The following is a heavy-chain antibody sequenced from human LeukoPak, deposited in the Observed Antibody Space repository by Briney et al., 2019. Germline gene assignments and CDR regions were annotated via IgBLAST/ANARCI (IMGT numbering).Heavy chain of an antibody. V-gene: IGHV3-30-3*01. CDR1: GFTFSSYA. CDR3: ARDWRPRVRGVIITYAFDI. CDR2: MSYDGSSK. Sequence: PGGSLRLSCAASGFTFSSYAMHWVRQAPGKGLEWVAFMSYDGSSKYYADSVKGRFTISRDNSKNTLYLQMNSLRAEDTAVYYCARDWRPRVRGVIITYAFDIWGQGTMVTVSS. J-gene: IGHJ3*02. D-gene: IGHD3-10*01.